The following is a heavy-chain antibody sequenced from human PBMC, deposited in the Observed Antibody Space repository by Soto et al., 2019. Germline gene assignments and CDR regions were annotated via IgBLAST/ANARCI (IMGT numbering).Heavy chain of an antibody. Sequence: GGSLRLSCAASGFTFSSYDMSWVRQAPGKGLEWVSGVSASGSITSYADSAKGRFTISRDNAKNTVFLQMSSLRAEDTAVYFCAKGDCSGGRCYRGFDYWGQGTLVTV. CDR3: AKGDCSGGRCYRGFDY. CDR2: VSASGSIT. D-gene: IGHD2-15*01. CDR1: GFTFSSYD. V-gene: IGHV3-23*01. J-gene: IGHJ4*02.